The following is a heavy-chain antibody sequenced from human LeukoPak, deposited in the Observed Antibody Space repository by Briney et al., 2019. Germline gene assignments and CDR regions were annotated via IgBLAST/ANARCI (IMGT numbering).Heavy chain of an antibody. V-gene: IGHV3-74*01. Sequence: PGGSLRLSCAASGFTFSRYWMHWARQVPGKGLVWVSRVNPDGSSITYADSVKGRFTSSRDNAKNTLYLQMNRLRVEDTAVYYCGRGGSYGDYWGQGILVTVSS. J-gene: IGHJ4*02. CDR1: GFTFSRYW. D-gene: IGHD3-16*01. CDR3: GRGGSYGDY. CDR2: VNPDGSSI.